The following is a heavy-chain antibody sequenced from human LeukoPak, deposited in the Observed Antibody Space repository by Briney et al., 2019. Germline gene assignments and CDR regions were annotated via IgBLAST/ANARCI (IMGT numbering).Heavy chain of an antibody. CDR1: GFTFTTYS. CDR2: ISSGSSAI. J-gene: IGHJ6*04. V-gene: IGHV3-21*01. Sequence: GGSLRLSCEASGFTFTTYSMTWVRQAPGKGLEWVSIISSGSSAIFSADALKGRFTISRDNAKNSLYLQMNSLRAEDTAVYYCAELGITMIGGVWGKGTTVTISS. D-gene: IGHD3-10*02. CDR3: AELGITMIGGV.